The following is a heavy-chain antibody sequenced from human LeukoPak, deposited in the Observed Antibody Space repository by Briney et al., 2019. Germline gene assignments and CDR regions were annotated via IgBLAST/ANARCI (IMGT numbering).Heavy chain of an antibody. J-gene: IGHJ4*02. CDR3: AKGSYYDSSGSFYFDY. Sequence: GGSLRLSCAASRFSFTSYAMSWVRQAPGKGLEWVSAISGSGDNTYYADSVKGRFTISRDNSKNTLYVQVNSLGTEDAAAYYCAKGSYYDSSGSFYFDYWGQETLVTVSS. V-gene: IGHV3-23*01. D-gene: IGHD3-22*01. CDR1: RFSFTSYA. CDR2: ISGSGDNT.